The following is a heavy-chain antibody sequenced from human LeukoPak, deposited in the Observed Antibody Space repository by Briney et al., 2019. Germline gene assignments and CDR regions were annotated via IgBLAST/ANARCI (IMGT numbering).Heavy chain of an antibody. Sequence: GSSVKVSCKASGGTFSSYATSWVRQAPGQGLEWMGRIIPILGIANYAQKFQGRVTITADKSTSTAYMELSSLGSEDTAVYYCARVEHYYDSSGYYYAYYFDYWGQGTLVTVSS. D-gene: IGHD3-22*01. CDR2: IIPILGIA. CDR3: ARVEHYYDSSGYYYAYYFDY. J-gene: IGHJ4*02. CDR1: GGTFSSYA. V-gene: IGHV1-69*04.